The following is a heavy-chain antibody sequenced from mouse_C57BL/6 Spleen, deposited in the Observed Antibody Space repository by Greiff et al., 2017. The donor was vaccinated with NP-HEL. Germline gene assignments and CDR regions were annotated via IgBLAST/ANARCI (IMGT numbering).Heavy chain of an antibody. CDR3: ERHEEESLTTVVAHFDY. CDR2: FYPGSGSI. J-gene: IGHJ2*01. CDR1: GYTFTEYT. V-gene: IGHV1-62-2*01. D-gene: IGHD1-1*01. Sequence: VQLQQSGAELVKPGASVKLSCKASGYTFTEYTIHWVKQRSGQGLEWIGWFYPGSGSIKYNEKFKDKATLTADKSSSTVYMELSRLTSEDSAVYFCERHEEESLTTVVAHFDYWGQGTTLTVSS.